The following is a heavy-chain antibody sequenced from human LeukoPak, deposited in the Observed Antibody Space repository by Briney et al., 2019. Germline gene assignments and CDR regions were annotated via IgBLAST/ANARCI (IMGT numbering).Heavy chain of an antibody. D-gene: IGHD3-22*01. CDR2: ISYDGTTK. Sequence: PGGSLRLSCAASGFTFSSYAIHWVRQAPGKGLEWVAVISYDGTTKYYADSVKGRFTISRDNSRNTLYLQMNNLRTEDTAVYYCASPYYYDGSSYYHFFDHWGQGTLVTVSS. J-gene: IGHJ4*02. V-gene: IGHV3-30*04. CDR1: GFTFSSYA. CDR3: ASPYYYDGSSYYHFFDH.